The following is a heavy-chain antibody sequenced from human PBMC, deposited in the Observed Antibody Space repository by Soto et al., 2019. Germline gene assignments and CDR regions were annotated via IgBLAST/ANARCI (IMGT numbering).Heavy chain of an antibody. Sequence: PSETLYLTCTVSGGSISSSSYYWGWIRQPPGKGLEWIGSIYYSGSTYYNPSLKSRVTISVDTSKNQFSLKLSSVTAADTAVYYCARHKWFGDQSDYYYYYMDVWGKGTTVTVSS. D-gene: IGHD3-10*01. CDR1: GGSISSSSYY. J-gene: IGHJ6*03. V-gene: IGHV4-39*01. CDR3: ARHKWFGDQSDYYYYYMDV. CDR2: IYYSGST.